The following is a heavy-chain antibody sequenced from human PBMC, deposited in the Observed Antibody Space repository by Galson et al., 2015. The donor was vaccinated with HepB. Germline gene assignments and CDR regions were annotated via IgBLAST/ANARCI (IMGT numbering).Heavy chain of an antibody. CDR1: GYTFTSYG. CDR2: ISAYNGNT. CDR3: ARDKPDYYDSSGLDY. J-gene: IGHJ4*02. Sequence: SVKVSCKASGYTFTSYGISWVRQAPGQGLEWMGWISAYNGNTNYAQKLQGRVTMTTDTSTSTAYMELRSLRSDDTAVYYCARDKPDYYDSSGLDYWGQGTLVTVSS. D-gene: IGHD3-22*01. V-gene: IGHV1-18*01.